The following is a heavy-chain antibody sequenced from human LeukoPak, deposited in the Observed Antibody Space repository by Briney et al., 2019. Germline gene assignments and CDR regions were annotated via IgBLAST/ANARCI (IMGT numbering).Heavy chain of an antibody. Sequence: GGSLRLSCAASGFTFSNAWMSWVRQAPGKGLEWVGRIKSKTDGGTTDYAAPVKGRFTISRDDSKNTLYLQMNSLKTEDTAVYYCTTDSMTYYYDSSGYYKRPIDYWGQGTLVTVSS. CDR2: IKSKTDGGTT. D-gene: IGHD3-22*01. V-gene: IGHV3-15*01. CDR1: GFTFSNAW. J-gene: IGHJ4*02. CDR3: TTDSMTYYYDSSGYYKRPIDY.